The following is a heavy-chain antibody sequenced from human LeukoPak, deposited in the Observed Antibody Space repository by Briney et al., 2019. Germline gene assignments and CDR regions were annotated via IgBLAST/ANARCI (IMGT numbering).Heavy chain of an antibody. V-gene: IGHV3-21*01. CDR3: GRGRNTAASE. J-gene: IGHJ4*02. Sequence: GGSLRLSCAASGFTFSSCAMNWVRQAPGKGLEWVSSITSGDFVYFADSLKGRFTISRDNAKSSLYLQMNSLRAEDTAVYYCGRGRNTAASEWGQGILVTVSS. CDR1: GFTFSSCA. D-gene: IGHD5-18*01. CDR2: ITSGDFV.